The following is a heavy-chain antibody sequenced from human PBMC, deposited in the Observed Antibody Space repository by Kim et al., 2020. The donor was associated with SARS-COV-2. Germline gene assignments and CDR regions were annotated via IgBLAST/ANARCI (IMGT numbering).Heavy chain of an antibody. D-gene: IGHD6-19*01. Sequence: GGSLRLSCAASGFTFSSYGIHWVRQAPGKGLEWVAVIWYDGSNKYYADSVKGRFTISRDNSKNTLYLQMNSLRAEDTAVYYCAKDLWQWLGRGYFDYWGQGTLVTVSS. J-gene: IGHJ4*02. CDR1: GFTFSSYG. CDR2: IWYDGSNK. CDR3: AKDLWQWLGRGYFDY. V-gene: IGHV3-33*06.